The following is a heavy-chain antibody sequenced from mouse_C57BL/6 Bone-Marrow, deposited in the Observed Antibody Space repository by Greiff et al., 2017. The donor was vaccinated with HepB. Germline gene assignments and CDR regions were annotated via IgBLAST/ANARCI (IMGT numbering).Heavy chain of an antibody. J-gene: IGHJ1*03. CDR3: AREDYYWYFDV. CDR1: GYTFTSYW. D-gene: IGHD2-4*01. Sequence: QVQLQQPGAELVKPGASVKLSCKASGYTFTSYWMQWVKQRPGQGLEWIGEIDPSDSYTNYNQKFKGKATLTVDTSSSTAYIQLSSLTSEDSAVYYCAREDYYWYFDVWGTGTTVTVSS. V-gene: IGHV1-50*01. CDR2: IDPSDSYT.